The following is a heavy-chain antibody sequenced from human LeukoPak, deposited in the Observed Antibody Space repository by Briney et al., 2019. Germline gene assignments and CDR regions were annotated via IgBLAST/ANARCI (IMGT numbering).Heavy chain of an antibody. CDR3: AREPIYCSTTSCNYYFDC. Sequence: SEPLSLTCTVSGGFISSYSWSWIRQPPGKGLEWIGYSYYSGSTNYNPSLKSRVTISVDTSKNQFSLKLSSVTAADTAVYYCAREPIYCSTTSCNYYFDCWGQGTLVTVSS. D-gene: IGHD2-2*01. J-gene: IGHJ4*02. V-gene: IGHV4-59*01. CDR1: GGFISSYS. CDR2: SYYSGST.